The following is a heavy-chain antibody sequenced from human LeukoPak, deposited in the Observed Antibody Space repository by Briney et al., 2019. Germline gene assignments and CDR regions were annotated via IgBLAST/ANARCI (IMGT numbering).Heavy chain of an antibody. J-gene: IGHJ4*02. D-gene: IGHD3-10*01. CDR3: ARVSGSGSYYFYYYFDY. V-gene: IGHV3-53*01. CDR1: GFTVSSSY. CDR2: IYSGGST. Sequence: GGSLRLSCAASGFTVSSSYMSWVRQAPGKGLEWVSVIYSGGSTYYADSVKGRFTISRDNSKNTLYLQMNSLRAEDTAVYYCARVSGSGSYYFYYYFDYWGQGTLVTVSS.